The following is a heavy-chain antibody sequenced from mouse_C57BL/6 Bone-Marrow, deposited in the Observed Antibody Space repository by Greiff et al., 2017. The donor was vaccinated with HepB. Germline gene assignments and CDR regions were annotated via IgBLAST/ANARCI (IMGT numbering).Heavy chain of an antibody. Sequence: VQLQQPGAELVRPGTSVKLSCKASGYTFTSYWMHWVKQRPGQGLEWIGVIDPSDSYTNYNQKFKGKATLTVEKSSSTAYLQLSSLTSEDSAVYYCARVWSLFAYWGQGTLVTVSA. J-gene: IGHJ3*01. D-gene: IGHD2-10*02. CDR2: IDPSDSYT. V-gene: IGHV1-59*01. CDR1: GYTFTSYW. CDR3: ARVWSLFAY.